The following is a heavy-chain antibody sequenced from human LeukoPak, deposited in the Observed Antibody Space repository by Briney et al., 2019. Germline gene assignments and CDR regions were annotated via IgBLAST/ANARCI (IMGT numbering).Heavy chain of an antibody. CDR1: GYTFTSYY. V-gene: IGHV1-46*01. CDR3: ARDMDSGPDFFDY. D-gene: IGHD1-26*01. CDR2: INPSGGST. Sequence: ASVKVSCKASGYTFTSYYMHWVRQAPGLGLEWMGMINPSGGSTRYAQKFQGRVTMTRDTSTSTVYMELSSLRSEDTAVYYCARDMDSGPDFFDYWGLGTLVTVSS. J-gene: IGHJ4*02.